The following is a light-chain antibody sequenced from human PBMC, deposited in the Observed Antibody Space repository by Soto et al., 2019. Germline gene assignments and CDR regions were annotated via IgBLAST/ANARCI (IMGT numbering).Light chain of an antibody. CDR2: DAS. J-gene: IGKJ5*01. CDR1: QSFSSY. Sequence: EIVLKQSPATLFLSPGERATLSCRASQSFSSYLAWYQQKPGQAPRLLIYDASKRATGIPARFSGRGSGTDFTLTISSLEPEDFAVYYCQQRSNWPPVITFGQGTRLEIK. CDR3: QQRSNWPPVIT. V-gene: IGKV3-11*01.